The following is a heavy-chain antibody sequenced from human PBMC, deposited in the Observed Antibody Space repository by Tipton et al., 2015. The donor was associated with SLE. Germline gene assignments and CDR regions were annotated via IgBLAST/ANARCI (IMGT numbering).Heavy chain of an antibody. V-gene: IGHV4-39*07. D-gene: IGHD6-13*01. J-gene: IGHJ4*02. CDR2: IYYSGST. Sequence: TLSLTCTVSGGSISSSSYYWGWIRQPPGKGLEWIGSIYYSGSTNYNPSLKSRVTISVDTSKNQFSLKLSSVTAADTAVYYCARVIFSSSWPYFDHWGRGTLVTVSS. CDR1: GGSISSSSYY. CDR3: ARVIFSSSWPYFDH.